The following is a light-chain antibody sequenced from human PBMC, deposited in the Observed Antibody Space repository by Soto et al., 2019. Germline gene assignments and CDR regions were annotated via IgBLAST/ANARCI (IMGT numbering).Light chain of an antibody. CDR2: SAS. CDR1: QGISNS. V-gene: IGKV1-9*01. J-gene: IGKJ5*01. CDR3: QQLYRYPIT. Sequence: DVQLTHSPSFMSLSAGDRVTITCRASQGISNSLAWYQQKPGKAPKLLIYSASTLQSGVPSRFSGGFSGTEFTLTISSLQPEDFATYYCQQLYRYPITFGQGTRLEIK.